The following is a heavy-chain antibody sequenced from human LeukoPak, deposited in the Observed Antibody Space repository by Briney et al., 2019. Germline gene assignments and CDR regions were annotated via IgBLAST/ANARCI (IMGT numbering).Heavy chain of an antibody. J-gene: IGHJ3*02. CDR2: IIPILGIA. Sequence: ASVKVSCKASGYTFTSYGISWVRQAPGQGLEWMGRIIPILGIANYAQKFQGRVTITADKSTSTAYMELSSLRSEDTAVYYCAREGLPGPDAFDIWGQGTMVTVSS. V-gene: IGHV1-69*04. CDR3: AREGLPGPDAFDI. CDR1: GYTFTSYG.